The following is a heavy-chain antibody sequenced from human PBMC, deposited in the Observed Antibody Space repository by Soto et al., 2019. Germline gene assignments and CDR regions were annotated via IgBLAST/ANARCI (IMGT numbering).Heavy chain of an antibody. CDR3: ASLPYYYYDSRSPLDI. J-gene: IGHJ3*02. V-gene: IGHV1-58*01. CDR2: IVVGSGNT. CDR1: GFTFTSSA. D-gene: IGHD3-22*01. Sequence: APAKVSCKPSGFTFTSSAVQWVRQPRGERLEWIGWIVVGSGNTNYAQKFQERVTITRDMSTSTAYMELSSLRSEDTAVYYCASLPYYYYDSRSPLDIWAQGTIVTVSS.